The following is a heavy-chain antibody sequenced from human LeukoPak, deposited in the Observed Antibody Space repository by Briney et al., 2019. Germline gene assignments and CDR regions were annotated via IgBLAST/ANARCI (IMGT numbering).Heavy chain of an antibody. CDR3: ATSDGSGSYYNGLPFDY. CDR1: GFTFSSYC. V-gene: IGHV3-30*03. D-gene: IGHD3-10*01. CDR2: ISYDGSNK. Sequence: GRCLRLSCAASGFTFSSYCMQWVRQARGKGMEWVVVISYDGSNKYYADSVKGRFTISRDNSKNTLYLQMNSLRAEDTAVYYCATSDGSGSYYNGLPFDYWGQGTLVTVSS. J-gene: IGHJ4*02.